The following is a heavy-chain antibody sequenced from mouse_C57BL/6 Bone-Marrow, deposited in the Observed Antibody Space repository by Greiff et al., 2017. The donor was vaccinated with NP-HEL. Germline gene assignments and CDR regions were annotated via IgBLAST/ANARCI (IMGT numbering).Heavy chain of an antibody. D-gene: IGHD2-4*01. CDR2: IHPNSGST. V-gene: IGHV1-64*01. Sequence: VQLQQSGAELVKPGASVKLSCKASGYTFTSYWMHWVKQRPGQGLEWIGMIHPNSGSTNYNEKFKSKATLTVDKSSSTAYMQLSSLTSEDSAVYYCARGGLRRGAMDYWGQGTAVTVSS. CDR1: GYTFTSYW. J-gene: IGHJ4*01. CDR3: ARGGLRRGAMDY.